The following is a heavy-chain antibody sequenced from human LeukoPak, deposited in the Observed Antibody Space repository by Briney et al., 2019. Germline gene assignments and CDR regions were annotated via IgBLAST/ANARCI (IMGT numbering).Heavy chain of an antibody. CDR3: AREGVSGQDVDAFDI. D-gene: IGHD3-3*01. J-gene: IGHJ3*02. CDR1: GYTFTGYY. CDR2: INPNSGGT. V-gene: IGHV1-2*02. Sequence: GSSVKVSCKASGYTFTGYYMHWVRQAPGQGLEWMGWINPNSGGTNYAQKFQGRVTMTRDTSISTAYMELSRLRSDDTAVYYCAREGVSGQDVDAFDIWGQGTMVTVSS.